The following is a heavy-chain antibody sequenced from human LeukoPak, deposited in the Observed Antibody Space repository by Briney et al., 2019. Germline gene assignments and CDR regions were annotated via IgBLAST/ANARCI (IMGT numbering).Heavy chain of an antibody. CDR3: ARPGGYYGSGSYLDY. CDR1: GGSISSGGYY. J-gene: IGHJ4*02. V-gene: IGHV4-31*03. Sequence: SQTLSLTCTVSGGSISSGGYYWSSIRPHPGKGLEWIVYIYYSGSTYYHPSLKSRGTISVDTSKNQFSLKLSSVTGADTGVYYCARPGGYYGSGSYLDYWGEGTLVTVSS. D-gene: IGHD3-10*01. CDR2: IYYSGST.